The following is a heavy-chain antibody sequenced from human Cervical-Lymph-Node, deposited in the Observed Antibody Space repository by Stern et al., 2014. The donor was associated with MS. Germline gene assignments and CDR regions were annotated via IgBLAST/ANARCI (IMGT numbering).Heavy chain of an antibody. J-gene: IGHJ4*02. Sequence: QVQLGQSGAEVKKPGASVKISCKASGYTFTAYYLYWVRQASGQGLEWMGIINPTGGSTTYAQTFQGRVTMTEDTSTSTVYMDLSSLTSEDTAIYYCARAGSGNSNYFDYWGQGTLVTVSP. CDR1: GYTFTAYY. V-gene: IGHV1-46*01. CDR3: ARAGSGNSNYFDY. D-gene: IGHD3-22*01. CDR2: INPTGGST.